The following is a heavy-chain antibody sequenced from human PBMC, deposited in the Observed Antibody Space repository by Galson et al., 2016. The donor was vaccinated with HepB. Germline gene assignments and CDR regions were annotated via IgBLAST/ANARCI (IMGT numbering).Heavy chain of an antibody. CDR1: GHTFTSEY. J-gene: IGHJ6*02. Sequence: SVKVSCKASGHTFTSEYMHWVRQAPGQGLEWMGMINPSGGGPTYAQKFQGRVTMTRETSTSTIYMDVSSLRSEDTALYYCARDIGWGMDVWGQGTSVTVSS. CDR3: ARDIGWGMDV. CDR2: INPSGGGP. D-gene: IGHD1-26*01. V-gene: IGHV1-46*01.